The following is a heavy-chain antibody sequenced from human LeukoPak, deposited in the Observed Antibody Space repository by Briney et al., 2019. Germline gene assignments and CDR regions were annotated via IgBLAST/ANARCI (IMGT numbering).Heavy chain of an antibody. V-gene: IGHV3-53*01. CDR2: IYSGDNT. CDR1: GFTVSSNY. D-gene: IGHD3-9*01. J-gene: IGHJ3*02. CDR3: ARDYHDILAGYVDAFDI. Sequence: GGSQRLSCAASGFTVSSNYINWVRQAPGKGLEWVSVIYSGDNTFYADSVKGRFTISRDNSKNTVYLQMNSLRGEDTAVYYCARDYHDILAGYVDAFDIWGQGTMVTVSS.